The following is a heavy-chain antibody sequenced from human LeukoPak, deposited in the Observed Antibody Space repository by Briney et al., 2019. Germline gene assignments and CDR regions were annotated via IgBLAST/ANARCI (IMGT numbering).Heavy chain of an antibody. D-gene: IGHD6-13*01. CDR2: IYCSGST. CDR1: GGSISSYY. V-gene: IGHV4-59*01. Sequence: PSETLSLTCAVYGGSISSYYWSWIRQPPGKGLEWIGYIYCSGSTNYNPSLKSRVTISVDTSKNQFSLKLSSVTAADTAVYYCARASGGIAAAGTTGIIDYWGQGTLVTVSS. J-gene: IGHJ4*02. CDR3: ARASGGIAAAGTTGIIDY.